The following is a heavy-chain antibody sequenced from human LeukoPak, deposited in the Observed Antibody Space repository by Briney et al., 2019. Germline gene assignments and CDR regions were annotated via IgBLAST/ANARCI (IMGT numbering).Heavy chain of an antibody. V-gene: IGHV3-53*01. CDR1: GFTVSSNY. CDR2: IYSGGST. D-gene: IGHD5-18*01. J-gene: IGHJ2*01. CDR3: AKDRASSWWYFDL. Sequence: GGSLRLSCAASGFTVSSNYMSWVRQAPGKGLPRVSVIYSGGSTYYADSVKGRFTISRDNSKNTLYLQMNSLRAEDTAVYYCAKDRASSWWYFDLWGRGTLVTVSS.